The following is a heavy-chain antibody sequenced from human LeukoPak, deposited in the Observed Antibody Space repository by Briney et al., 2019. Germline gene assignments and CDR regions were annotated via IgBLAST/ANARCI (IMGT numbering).Heavy chain of an antibody. CDR3: AKSPCSGGSCYSLFGWFDP. V-gene: IGHV3-23*01. CDR2: ISGSGGST. J-gene: IGHJ5*02. CDR1: GFTFSSYA. D-gene: IGHD2-15*01. Sequence: GGSLTLSCAASGFTFSSYAMSWVRQAPGKGLEWVSAISGSGGSTYYADSVKGRFTISRDNSMNTLYLQMNSLRAEDTAVYYCAKSPCSGGSCYSLFGWFDPWGQGTLVTVSS.